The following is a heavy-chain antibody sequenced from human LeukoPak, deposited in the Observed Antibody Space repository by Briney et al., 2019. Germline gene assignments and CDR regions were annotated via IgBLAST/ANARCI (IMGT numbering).Heavy chain of an antibody. CDR2: IYYSGST. CDR3: ARGRGYSYGNWFDP. D-gene: IGHD5-18*01. V-gene: IGHV4-59*01. Sequence: SETLSLTCTVSGGSISSYYWSWIRQPPGKGLEWIGYIYYSGSTNYNPSLNSRVTISVDTSKNQFSLKLSSVTAADTAVYYCARGRGYSYGNWFDPWGQGALVTVSS. J-gene: IGHJ5*02. CDR1: GGSISSYY.